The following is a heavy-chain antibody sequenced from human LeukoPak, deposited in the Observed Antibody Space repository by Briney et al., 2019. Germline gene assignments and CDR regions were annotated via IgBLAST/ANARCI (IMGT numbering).Heavy chain of an antibody. CDR3: ARGYGSGSLPYGMDV. D-gene: IGHD3-10*01. J-gene: IGHJ6*02. CDR2: MNHSGTT. V-gene: IGHV4-34*01. Sequence: SETLSLTSAVYGGAFRGYYWNWIRQPPGKGLGRLGDMNHSGTTKHNPSLKRRVSISVDTSKSPISLKLTSVTAADTAVYYCARGYGSGSLPYGMDVWGQGTTVTVS. CDR1: GGAFRGYY.